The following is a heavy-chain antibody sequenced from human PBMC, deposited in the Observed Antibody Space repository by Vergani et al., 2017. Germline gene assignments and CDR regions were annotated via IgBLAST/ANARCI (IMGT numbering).Heavy chain of an antibody. V-gene: IGHV4-39*01. CDR2: IYYSGRT. D-gene: IGHD6-19*01. J-gene: IGHJ5*02. CDR1: GASIRSSNSY. CDR3: ARHSTVEWLVKLGWIDP. Sequence: QLQLQESGPGLVKPSATLSLTCSVSGASIRSSNSYWGWIRQPPGKGLEWIASIYYSGRTYYNPYLKSRVTISVDTSKNQFSLKLSSVTAADTAVYFCARHSTVEWLVKLGWIDPWGQGILVTVSS.